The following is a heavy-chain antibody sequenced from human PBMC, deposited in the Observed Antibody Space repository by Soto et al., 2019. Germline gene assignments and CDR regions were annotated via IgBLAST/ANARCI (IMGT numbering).Heavy chain of an antibody. CDR2: IKQDGSEK. J-gene: IGHJ4*02. V-gene: IGHV3-7*01. D-gene: IGHD4-17*01. CDR1: GFTFSTYW. CDR3: ARHYGDYARLIDC. Sequence: EVQLVESGGGLVQPGGSLRLSCAASGFTFSTYWMSWVRQAPGKGLEWVANIKQDGSEKYYVDSVKGRFTISRDNAKNSLYLQLNSLRAEDTAVYYCARHYGDYARLIDCWSQGTLVTVSS.